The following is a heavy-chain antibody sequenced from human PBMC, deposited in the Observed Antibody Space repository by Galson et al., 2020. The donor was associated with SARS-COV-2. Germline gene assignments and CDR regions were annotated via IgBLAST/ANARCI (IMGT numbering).Heavy chain of an antibody. D-gene: IGHD6-19*01. Sequence: SQTLSLTCAISGDSVSNNRAAWNWIRQSPSRGLEWLGRTYYRSQWLNDYAVSVKGRITISPDTSKNQFSLQLNFVTPEDTAIYYCARDPESPVRPFDYWGQGILVTVSS. CDR3: ARDPESPVRPFDY. CDR2: TYYRSQWLN. J-gene: IGHJ4*02. CDR1: GDSVSNNRAA. V-gene: IGHV6-1*01.